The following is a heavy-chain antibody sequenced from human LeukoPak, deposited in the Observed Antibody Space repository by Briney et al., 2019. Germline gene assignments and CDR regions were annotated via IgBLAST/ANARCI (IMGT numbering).Heavy chain of an antibody. Sequence: GGSLRLSCAASGFTFASYSMNWVRQAPGKGQEWVSSISGDSTYIYNAGSVKGRFTISRDNAQASLYLQMISLRADDTAVYYCARVSGRLERQSDLDYWGQGTLVIVSS. CDR3: ARVSGRLERQSDLDY. V-gene: IGHV3-21*01. D-gene: IGHD1-1*01. J-gene: IGHJ4*02. CDR2: ISGDSTYI. CDR1: GFTFASYS.